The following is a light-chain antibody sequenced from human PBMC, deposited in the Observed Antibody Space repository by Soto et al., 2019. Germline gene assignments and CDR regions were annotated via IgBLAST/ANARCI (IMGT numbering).Light chain of an antibody. CDR2: DAD. V-gene: IGKV3-11*01. Sequence: EIVLTQSPATLSFSPGERATLSCRARQSIRFYLTWYQHKPGQAPRLLIYDADSGATGIPARCSGSGYGTDFTLTISSLEPEDFAVYYCQQRSNWPTFGQGTRLEIK. CDR1: QSIRFY. J-gene: IGKJ5*01. CDR3: QQRSNWPT.